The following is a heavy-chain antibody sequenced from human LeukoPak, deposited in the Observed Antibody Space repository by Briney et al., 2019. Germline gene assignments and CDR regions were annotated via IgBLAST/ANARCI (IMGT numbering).Heavy chain of an antibody. CDR2: ISGSGGST. J-gene: IGHJ4*02. D-gene: IGHD3-22*01. Sequence: PGGSLRLSCTASGFTFSINAMSWVRQAPGKGLEWVSGISGSGGSTYYADSVRGRFTISRDNSKNTLYLHVNSLRAEDTAIYYCARGYYYESSGYSTPFDYGAQGPLVTVSS. CDR3: ARGYYYESSGYSTPFDY. CDR1: GFTFSINA. V-gene: IGHV3-23*01.